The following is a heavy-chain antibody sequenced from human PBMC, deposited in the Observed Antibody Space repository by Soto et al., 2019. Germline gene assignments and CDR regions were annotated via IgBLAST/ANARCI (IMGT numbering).Heavy chain of an antibody. V-gene: IGHV1-18*01. J-gene: IGHJ6*02. CDR1: GYTFTRSG. CDR3: ASEGVAPYYYYGMDI. CDR2: ISSYNGDT. Sequence: QVQLVQSGAEVKKPGASVKVSCKASGYTFTRSGISWAREAPGQGPEWMGWISSYNGDTNYAQTFQGRVTMTTDTSTSTAYMELRSLRSDDTAVYYCASEGVAPYYYYGMDIWGQGTPVTVSS. D-gene: IGHD5-12*01.